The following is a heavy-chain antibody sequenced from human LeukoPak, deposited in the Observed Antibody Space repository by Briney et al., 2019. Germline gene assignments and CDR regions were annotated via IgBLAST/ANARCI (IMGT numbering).Heavy chain of an antibody. CDR2: ISSSSSYI. Sequence: GGSLRLSCAASGFTFSSYSMNWVRQAPGKGLEWVSSISSSSSYIYYADSVKGRFTISRDNAKNSLYLQMNSLRAEDTAVYYCAKNAAGIVLMIYAPLDSWGQGTLVTVSS. CDR1: GFTFSSYS. CDR3: AKNAAGIVLMIYAPLDS. D-gene: IGHD2-8*01. V-gene: IGHV3-21*01. J-gene: IGHJ4*02.